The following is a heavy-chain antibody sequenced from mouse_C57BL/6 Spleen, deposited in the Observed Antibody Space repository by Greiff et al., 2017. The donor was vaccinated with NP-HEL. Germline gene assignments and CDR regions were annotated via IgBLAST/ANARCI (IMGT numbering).Heavy chain of an antibody. V-gene: IGHV5-4*01. CDR1: GFTFSSYA. J-gene: IGHJ2*01. D-gene: IGHD2-4*01. Sequence: EVQGVESGGGLVKPGGSLKLSCAASGFTFSSYAMSWVRQTPEKRLEWVATISDGGSYTYYPDNVKGRFTISRDNAKNNLYLQMSHLKSEDTAMYYCARRGYYDYEGYYFDYWGQGTTLTVSS. CDR3: ARRGYYDYEGYYFDY. CDR2: ISDGGSYT.